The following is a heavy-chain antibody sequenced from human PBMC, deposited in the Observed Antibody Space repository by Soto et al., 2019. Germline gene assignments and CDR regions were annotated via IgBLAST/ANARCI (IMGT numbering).Heavy chain of an antibody. CDR1: GFTFSSYS. CDR3: ARFGRLWFGELFDPDY. V-gene: IGHV3-21*01. CDR2: ISSSSSYI. D-gene: IGHD3-10*01. Sequence: GGSLRLSCAASGFTFSSYSMNWVRQAPGKGLEWVSSISSSSSYIYYADSVKGRFTISRDNAKNSLYLQMNSLRAEDTAVYYCARFGRLWFGELFDPDYWGQGTLVTVSS. J-gene: IGHJ4*02.